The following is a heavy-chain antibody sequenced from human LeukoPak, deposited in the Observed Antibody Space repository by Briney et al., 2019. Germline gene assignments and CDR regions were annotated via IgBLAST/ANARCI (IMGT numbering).Heavy chain of an antibody. V-gene: IGHV3-48*04. J-gene: IGHJ4*02. Sequence: GSLRLSCAASGFTFSSYGMHWVRQAPGKGLEWVSYISSSGSTIYYADSVKGRFTISRDNAKNSLYLQMNSLRAEDTAVYYCANTMIVVVPFDYWGQGTLVTVSS. CDR1: GFTFSSYG. CDR2: ISSSGSTI. CDR3: ANTMIVVVPFDY. D-gene: IGHD3-22*01.